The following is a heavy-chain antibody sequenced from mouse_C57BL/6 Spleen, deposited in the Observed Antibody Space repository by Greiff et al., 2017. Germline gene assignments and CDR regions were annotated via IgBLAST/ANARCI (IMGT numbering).Heavy chain of an antibody. CDR3: TSFITTRFAY. D-gene: IGHD1-1*01. Sequence: VNLVESGAELVRPGASVTLSCKASGYTFTDYEMHWVKQTPVHGLEWIGAIDPETGGTAYNQKFKGKAILTADKSSSTAYMELRSLTSEDSAVYYCTSFITTRFAYWGQGTLVTVSA. J-gene: IGHJ3*01. CDR1: GYTFTDYE. CDR2: IDPETGGT. V-gene: IGHV1-15*01.